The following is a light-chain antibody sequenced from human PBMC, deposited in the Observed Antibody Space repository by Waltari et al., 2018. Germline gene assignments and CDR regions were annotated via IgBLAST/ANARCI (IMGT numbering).Light chain of an antibody. CDR1: SSDIGAYNY. V-gene: IGLV2-14*03. Sequence: QSALTQPASVSESPGQSITISCTGTSSDIGAYNYVFWYQQHPGKAPKLLISDVTNRPSGVSKQFPCPKSGNPASPTISGLPAEDEADYYCTSYTSSNTWVFGGGTKLTVL. CDR3: TSYTSSNTWV. J-gene: IGLJ3*02. CDR2: DVT.